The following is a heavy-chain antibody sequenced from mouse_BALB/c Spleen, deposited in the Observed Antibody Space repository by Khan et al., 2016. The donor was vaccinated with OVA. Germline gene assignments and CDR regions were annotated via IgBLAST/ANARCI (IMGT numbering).Heavy chain of an antibody. CDR3: ARDNGSYFDY. Sequence: VQLKESGPELVKPGASVKISCKASGYSFTGYFMNWVMQSHGKSLEWIGRINPHIGETLYNQKFKGKATLTVDESSSTAHMELRSLASEDTAVYYCARDNGSYFDYWGQGTTLTVSS. CDR2: INPHIGET. J-gene: IGHJ2*01. D-gene: IGHD1-1*01. V-gene: IGHV1-20*02. CDR1: GYSFTGYF.